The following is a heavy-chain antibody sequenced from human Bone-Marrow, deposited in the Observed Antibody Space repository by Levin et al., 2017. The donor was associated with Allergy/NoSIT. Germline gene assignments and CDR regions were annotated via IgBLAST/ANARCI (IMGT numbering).Heavy chain of an antibody. CDR2: ISGSGGST. CDR1: GFTFSSYA. V-gene: IGHV3-23*01. CDR3: ARWGYGDYEGFDY. Sequence: GGSLRLSCAASGFTFSSYAMSWVRQAPGKGLEWVSAISGSGGSTYYADSVKGRFTISRDNSKNTLYLQMNSLRAEDTAVYDCARWGYGDYEGFDYWGKGTLVTVSS. J-gene: IGHJ4*02. D-gene: IGHD4-17*01.